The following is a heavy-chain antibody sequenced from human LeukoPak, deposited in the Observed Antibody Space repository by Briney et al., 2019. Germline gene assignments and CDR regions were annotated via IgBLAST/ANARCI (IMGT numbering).Heavy chain of an antibody. CDR1: GGTFSSYA. V-gene: IGHV1-69*13. J-gene: IGHJ3*02. Sequence: SVKVSCKASGGTFSSYAISWLRQAPGQGLEWMGGMIPIFGTANYAQKFQGGVTITADESTSTAYMELSSLRSEDTAVYYCARVQAYYYGSGSYPVGAFDIWGQGTMVTVSS. CDR3: ARVQAYYYGSGSYPVGAFDI. D-gene: IGHD3-10*01. CDR2: MIPIFGTA.